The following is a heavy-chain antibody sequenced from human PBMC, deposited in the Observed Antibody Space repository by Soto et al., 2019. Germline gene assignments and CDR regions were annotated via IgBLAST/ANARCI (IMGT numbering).Heavy chain of an antibody. Sequence: ASVKVSCKASGYTFTGYYMHWVRQAPGQGLEWMGWINPNSGGTNYAQKFQGRVTMTRDTSISTAYMELSRLGSDDPAVYYCASLTFPAVAIGFDPGGQETLVTV. J-gene: IGHJ5*02. CDR2: INPNSGGT. D-gene: IGHD2-2*01. CDR1: GYTFTGYY. CDR3: ASLTFPAVAIGFDP. V-gene: IGHV1-2*02.